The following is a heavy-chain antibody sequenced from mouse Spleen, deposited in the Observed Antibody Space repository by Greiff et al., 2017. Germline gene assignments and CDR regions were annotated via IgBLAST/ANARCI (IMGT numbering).Heavy chain of an antibody. Sequence: EVKVVESGAELVKPGASVKLSCTASGFNIKDTYMHWVKQRPEQGLEWIGRIDPANGNTKYDPKFQGKATITADTSSNTAYLQLSSLTSEDTAVYYCARLYDGYAMDYWGQGTSVTVSS. D-gene: IGHD2-3*01. CDR1: GFNIKDTY. CDR2: IDPANGNT. V-gene: IGHV14-3*02. J-gene: IGHJ4*01. CDR3: ARLYDGYAMDY.